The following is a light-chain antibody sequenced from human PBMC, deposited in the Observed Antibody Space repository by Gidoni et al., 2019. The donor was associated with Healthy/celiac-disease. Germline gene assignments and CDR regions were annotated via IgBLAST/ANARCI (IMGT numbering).Light chain of an antibody. J-gene: IGLJ3*02. Sequence: QSVLTQPPSVSGAPGQRVTISCTGSSSNIGAGYDVHWYQQLPGTAPKLLIYGNSNRPSVLPDRFSVSKSGTSASLAITGLQAEDEADYYCQSYDSSLSGPWVFGGGTKLTVL. CDR1: SSNIGAGYD. CDR2: GNS. V-gene: IGLV1-40*01. CDR3: QSYDSSLSGPWV.